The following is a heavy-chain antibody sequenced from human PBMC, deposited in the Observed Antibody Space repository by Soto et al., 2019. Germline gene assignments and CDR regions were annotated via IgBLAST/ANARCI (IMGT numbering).Heavy chain of an antibody. CDR3: ARDRDTAMVPYFDY. Sequence: QVQLVESVGGGVLPRRSLRLSCAASGFTFSTFAMNWVRQAPVHGLVWVAFITNDGSNTYYAGSVKGRFTISRDNSKNALYLQMNSLRAEDTAVYYCARDRDTAMVPYFDYWGPGALVTVSS. CDR1: GFTFSTFA. J-gene: IGHJ4*02. V-gene: IGHV3-30-3*01. D-gene: IGHD5-18*01. CDR2: ITNDGSNT.